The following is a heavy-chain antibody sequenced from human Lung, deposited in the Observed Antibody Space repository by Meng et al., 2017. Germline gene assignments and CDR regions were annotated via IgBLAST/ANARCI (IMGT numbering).Heavy chain of an antibody. CDR3: ARDKPPNDV. Sequence: VEGLWCGGGCVPAGGSLHLFGAPPGLTLNTYAMHWLRQAPGKVLELVSLMSFDGAQIYYSDSVRGRFTISRDNSKTTLYLQMNSLRAEDTAVYYCARDKPPNDVWGRGTLVTVSS. CDR1: GLTLNTYA. J-gene: IGHJ2*01. CDR2: MSFDGAQI. V-gene: IGHV3-30*01.